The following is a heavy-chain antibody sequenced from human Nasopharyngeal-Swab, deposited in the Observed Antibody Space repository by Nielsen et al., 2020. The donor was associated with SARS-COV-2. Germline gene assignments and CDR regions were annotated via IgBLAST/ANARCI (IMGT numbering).Heavy chain of an antibody. Sequence: ASVKVSCKASGYTFTSYYMHRVRQAPGQGLEWMGIINPSGGSTSYAQKFQGRVTMTRDTSTSTVYMELSSLRSEDTAVYYCAREAIVVVPAANKETATGPESWFDPWGQGTLVTVSS. CDR1: GYTFTSYY. J-gene: IGHJ5*02. CDR2: INPSGGST. CDR3: AREAIVVVPAANKETATGPESWFDP. V-gene: IGHV1-46*01. D-gene: IGHD2-2*01.